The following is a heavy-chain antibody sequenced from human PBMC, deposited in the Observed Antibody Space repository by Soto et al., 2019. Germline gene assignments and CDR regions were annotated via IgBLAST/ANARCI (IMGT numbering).Heavy chain of an antibody. CDR3: ARAKGNYYDSSGYYYPSDY. CDR2: IIPIFGTA. CDR1: GGTFSSYA. D-gene: IGHD3-22*01. V-gene: IGHV1-69*13. Sequence: SVKVSCKASGGTFSSYAVSWVRQAPGQGLEWMGGIIPIFGTANYAQKFQGRVTITADESTSTAYMELSSLRSEDTAVYYCARAKGNYYDSSGYYYPSDYWGQGTLVTVSS. J-gene: IGHJ4*02.